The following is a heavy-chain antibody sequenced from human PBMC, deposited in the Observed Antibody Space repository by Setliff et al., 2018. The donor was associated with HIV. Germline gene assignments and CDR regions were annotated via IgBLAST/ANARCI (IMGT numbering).Heavy chain of an antibody. Sequence: SVKVSCKSSGGTSKTFALNCVRQAPGQGLEWMGRIIPMFGTSNYAQKFQSRITIVADKLTSASYMELSSLRSDDTAIYYRARERGWELSHPPYFDYWGQGTLVTVSS. CDR1: GGTSKTFA. V-gene: IGHV1-69*06. CDR3: ARERGWELSHPPYFDY. CDR2: IIPMFGTS. J-gene: IGHJ4*02. D-gene: IGHD1-7*01.